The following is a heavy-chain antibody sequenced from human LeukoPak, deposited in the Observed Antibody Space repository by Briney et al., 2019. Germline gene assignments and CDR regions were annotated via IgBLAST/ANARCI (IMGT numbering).Heavy chain of an antibody. D-gene: IGHD2-2*01. CDR2: TYYRSTWYN. J-gene: IGHJ5*02. Sequence: KASQTLSLTCAISGDSVSSNSVTWNWIRQSPWRGLEWLGRTYYRSTWYNDYAVSVRGRITVNPDTSKNQFSLHLNSVTPEDTAVYYCARRLTQYDCFDPWGQGILVTVSS. CDR1: GDSVSSNSVT. CDR3: ARRLTQYDCFDP. V-gene: IGHV6-1*01.